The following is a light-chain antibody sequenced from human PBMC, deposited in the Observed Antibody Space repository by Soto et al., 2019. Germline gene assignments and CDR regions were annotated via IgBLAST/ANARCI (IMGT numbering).Light chain of an antibody. CDR3: QQYNNLPPWT. Sequence: EIVLTQSPGTLSLSPGERATLSCRASQSVSSSYLAWYQQKPGQAPRLLIYGASSRATGIPDRFSGSGSGTDFTLTISRLEPEDFAVYYCQQYNNLPPWTFGQGTKVEFK. CDR2: GAS. CDR1: QSVSSSY. V-gene: IGKV3-20*01. J-gene: IGKJ1*01.